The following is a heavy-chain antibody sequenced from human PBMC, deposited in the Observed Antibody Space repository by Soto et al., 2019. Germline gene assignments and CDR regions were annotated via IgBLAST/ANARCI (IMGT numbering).Heavy chain of an antibody. Sequence: SETLSLTCTFSGCSISHYYWNWIRQPPGKTLEWIGYISYSGSTTYNPSLQRRITISRDTSKNQFSLKLSSVTAADTAVYYCARHVDYYYYMDVWGKGTTVTVSS. J-gene: IGHJ6*03. CDR3: ARHVDYYYYMDV. CDR2: ISYSGST. CDR1: GCSISHYY. V-gene: IGHV4-59*08.